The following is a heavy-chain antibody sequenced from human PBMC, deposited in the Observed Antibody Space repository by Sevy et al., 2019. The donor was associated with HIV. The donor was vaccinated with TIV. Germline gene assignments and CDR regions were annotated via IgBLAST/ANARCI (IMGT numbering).Heavy chain of an antibody. CDR3: ARGSRYSYVYHREHWFDP. J-gene: IGHJ5*02. Sequence: ASVKVSCKASGYTFTSYDINWVRQATGQGLEWMGWMNPNSGNTGYAQKFQGRVTMTRNTSISTAYMELSSLRSEDTAVYYCARGSRYSYVYHREHWFDPWGQGTLVTVSS. CDR2: MNPNSGNT. V-gene: IGHV1-8*01. CDR1: GYTFTSYD. D-gene: IGHD5-18*01.